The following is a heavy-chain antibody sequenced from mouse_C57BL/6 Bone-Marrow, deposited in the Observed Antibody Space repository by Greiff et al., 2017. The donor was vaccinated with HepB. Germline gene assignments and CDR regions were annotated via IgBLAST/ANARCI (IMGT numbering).Heavy chain of an antibody. J-gene: IGHJ2*01. CDR3: AREDY. V-gene: IGHV1-59*01. CDR2: IDPSDSYT. CDR1: GYTFTSYW. Sequence: VQLQQPGAELVRPGTSVKLSCKASGYTFTSYWMHWVKQRPGQGLEWIGVIDPSDSYTNYNQKFKGKATLTVDTSSSTAYMQLSSLTSEDSAVYYYAREDYWGQGTTLTVSS.